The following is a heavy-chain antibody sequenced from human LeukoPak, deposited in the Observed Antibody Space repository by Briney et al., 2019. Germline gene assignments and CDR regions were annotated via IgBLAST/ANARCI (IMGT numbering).Heavy chain of an antibody. V-gene: IGHV3-48*03. D-gene: IGHD2-2*01. CDR2: IDTSGPSI. CDR3: AKDRKVPAATYNWFDP. CDR1: GFTFSSYE. Sequence: PGGSLRLSCAASGFTFSSYEMNWVRQAPGKGLEWVSYIDTSGPSIYYADSVKGRFTISRDNSKNTLYLQMNSLRAEDTAVYYCAKDRKVPAATYNWFDPWGQGTLVTVSS. J-gene: IGHJ5*02.